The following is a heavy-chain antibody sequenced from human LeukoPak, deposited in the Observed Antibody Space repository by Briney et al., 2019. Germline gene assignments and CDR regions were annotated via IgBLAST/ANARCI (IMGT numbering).Heavy chain of an antibody. CDR2: INWNGDST. CDR1: GFTFDDYG. D-gene: IGHD3-16*02. Sequence: PGGSLRLSCAASGFTFDDYGMSWVRQAPGKGLEWVSDINWNGDSTGYADSVKGRFTISRDNAKNSLHLQMNSLRAEDTALYYCARRESSYQNYYYYHMDVWGKGTTVTVSS. CDR3: ARRESSYQNYYYYHMDV. J-gene: IGHJ6*03. V-gene: IGHV3-20*04.